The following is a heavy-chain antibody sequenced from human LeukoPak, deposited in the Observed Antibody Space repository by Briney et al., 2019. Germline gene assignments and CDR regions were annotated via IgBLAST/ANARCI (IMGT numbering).Heavy chain of an antibody. D-gene: IGHD2-15*01. V-gene: IGHV4-39*07. J-gene: IGHJ4*02. CDR3: ARGHCSGGSCYLIDY. CDR2: IFYSGST. Sequence: PSETLSLTCTVSGGSISTSNYYCGWIRQPPGKGLEWIGNIFYSGSTYYSPSLKSRATTSLDTSRNQFSLKLTSVTAADTAVYYCARGHCSGGSCYLIDYWGQGTLVTVSS. CDR1: GGSISTSNYY.